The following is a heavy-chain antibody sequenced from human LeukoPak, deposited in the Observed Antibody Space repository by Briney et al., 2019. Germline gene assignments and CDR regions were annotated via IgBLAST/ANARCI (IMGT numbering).Heavy chain of an antibody. CDR3: ATGNYYDSRGYYTFGH. Sequence: GGSLRLSCAASGFTFNKYGMHWVRHAPGKGLVWVSRINGDGSTTGYADSVKGGFTISRDNAKNTLYLQMNSLRAEDTAVYYCATGNYYDSRGYYTFGHWGQGTLVSVSS. V-gene: IGHV3-74*01. J-gene: IGHJ4*02. CDR2: INGDGSTT. D-gene: IGHD3-22*01. CDR1: GFTFNKYG.